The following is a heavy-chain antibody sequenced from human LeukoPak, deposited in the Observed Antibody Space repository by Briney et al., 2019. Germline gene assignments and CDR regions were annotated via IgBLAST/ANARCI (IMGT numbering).Heavy chain of an antibody. J-gene: IGHJ4*02. V-gene: IGHV3-66*01. CDR1: GFTVSSNY. CDR3: ARARNYYDSSGFNRNRDN. CDR2: IYSGGST. Sequence: GGSLRLSCAASGFTVSSNYMSWVRQAPGKGLEWVSVIYSGGSTYYADSVKGRFTISRDNSKNTLYLQMNSLRAEDTAVYYCARARNYYDSSGFNRNRDNWGQGTLVTVSS. D-gene: IGHD3-22*01.